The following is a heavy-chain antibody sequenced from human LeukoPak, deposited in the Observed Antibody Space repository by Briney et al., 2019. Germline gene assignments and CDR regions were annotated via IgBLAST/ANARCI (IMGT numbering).Heavy chain of an antibody. D-gene: IGHD3-3*01. V-gene: IGHV3-23*01. J-gene: IGHJ5*02. CDR3: AKLVPSDDFWSGYLGWFDP. CDR2: ISGSGGST. CDR1: GFTFSSYG. Sequence: GGSLRLSCAASGFTFSSYGMSWVRQAPGKGLGWVAAISGSGGSTYYADSVKGRFTISRDNSKNTLYLQMNSLRAEDTAVYYCAKLVPSDDFWSGYLGWFDPWGQGTLVTVSS.